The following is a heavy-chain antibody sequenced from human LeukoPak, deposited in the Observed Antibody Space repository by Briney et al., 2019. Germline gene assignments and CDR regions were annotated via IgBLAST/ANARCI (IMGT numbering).Heavy chain of an antibody. CDR2: IYPDDSNI. V-gene: IGHV5-51*01. D-gene: IGHD5-18*01. CDR1: GYSFPTYW. CDR3: ARPRGYSYGTYFDY. Sequence: GESLKISCKGSGYSFPTYWIAWVRQMPGKGLEWMGIIYPDDSNIRYNPSFQGQVTMSADKSISTAYLQWSSLKASDTAMYYCARPRGYSYGTYFDYWGQGTLVTVSS. J-gene: IGHJ4*02.